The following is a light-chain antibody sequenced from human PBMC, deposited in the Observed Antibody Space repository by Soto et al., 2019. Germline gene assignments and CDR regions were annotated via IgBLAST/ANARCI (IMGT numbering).Light chain of an antibody. CDR3: QQRSNWGIT. CDR1: QSVSSS. J-gene: IGKJ5*01. CDR2: GAS. Sequence: DILVTQSPATLSVSPGERATLCCMASQSVSSSLAWYQQKPGQAPRLLIYGASSRATGIPARFSGGGSGTDFTLTISSLEPEDFAVYYCQQRSNWGITFGQGTRLEIK. V-gene: IGKV3-11*01.